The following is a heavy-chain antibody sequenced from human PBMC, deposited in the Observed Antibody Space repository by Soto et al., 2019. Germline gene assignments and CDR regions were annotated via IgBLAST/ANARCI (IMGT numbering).Heavy chain of an antibody. CDR2: ISGYNGDT. J-gene: IGHJ6*02. D-gene: IGHD2-8*01. V-gene: IGHV1-18*01. Sequence: GASVKVSCKASGYTFTRYGISWVRQAPGQGLEWMGWISGYNGDTNYAQKFQGRVTMTVDTSTTTAFMELTSLTSDDRAVYYCAKNGQPPYYYYGMDVWCQGTTVTVSS. CDR3: AKNGQPPYYYYGMDV. CDR1: GYTFTRYG.